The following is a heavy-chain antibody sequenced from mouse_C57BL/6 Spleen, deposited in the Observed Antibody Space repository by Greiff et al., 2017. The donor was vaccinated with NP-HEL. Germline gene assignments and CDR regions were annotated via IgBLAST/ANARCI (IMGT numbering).Heavy chain of an antibody. D-gene: IGHD3-3*01. Sequence: EVQLQQSGGVLVKPGGSLKLSCAASGFTFSSYTMSWVRQTPEKRLEWVATISGGGGNTYYPDSVKGRFTISRDNAKNTLYLQMSSLRSEDTALYYCARHGDGGYWGQGTSVTVSS. V-gene: IGHV5-9*01. CDR1: GFTFSSYT. J-gene: IGHJ4*01. CDR3: ARHGDGGY. CDR2: ISGGGGNT.